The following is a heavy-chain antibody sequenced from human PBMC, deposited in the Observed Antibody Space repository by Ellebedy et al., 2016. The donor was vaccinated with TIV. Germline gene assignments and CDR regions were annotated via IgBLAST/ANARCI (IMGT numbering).Heavy chain of an antibody. V-gene: IGHV3-23*01. CDR1: GFTFRRYA. CDR2: ISGSGGTT. D-gene: IGHD3-16*01. CDR3: AKGGDAYQLLPYDS. Sequence: GESLKISCAASGFTFRRYAMSWVRQAPGRGLEWVSGISGSGGTTYYADSVMGRFTISRDNSKNTLYLQMNDLRAEDTAVYYCAKGGDAYQLLPYDSWGQGTLVTVSS. J-gene: IGHJ4*02.